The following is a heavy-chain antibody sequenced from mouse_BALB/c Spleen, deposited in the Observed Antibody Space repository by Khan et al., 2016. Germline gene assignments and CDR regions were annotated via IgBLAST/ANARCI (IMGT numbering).Heavy chain of an antibody. Sequence: EVQLQESGPGLVKPSQSLSLTCTVTGYSITSDYAWNWIRQFPGNKLEWMGYISYGGSTSYNPSLKSRISITRDTSKNQFFLQLNSVTTEDTATYYCARFDYGSSYWYFDVWGAGTTVTVSA. CDR1: GYSITSDYA. CDR2: ISYGGST. J-gene: IGHJ1*01. D-gene: IGHD1-1*01. V-gene: IGHV3-2*02. CDR3: ARFDYGSSYWYFDV.